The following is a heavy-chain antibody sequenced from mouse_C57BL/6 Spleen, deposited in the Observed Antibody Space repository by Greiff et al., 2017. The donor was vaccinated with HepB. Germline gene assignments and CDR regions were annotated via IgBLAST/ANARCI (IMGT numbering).Heavy chain of an antibody. D-gene: IGHD2-4*01. Sequence: VQLQQSGPELVKPGASVKISCKASGYAFSSSWMNWVKQRPGKGLEWIGRIYPGDGDTNYNGKFKGKATLTADKSSSTAYMQLSSLTSEDSAVYFCARDYDYDDPYFDYWGQGTTLTVSS. CDR3: ARDYDYDDPYFDY. J-gene: IGHJ2*01. CDR1: GYAFSSSW. V-gene: IGHV1-82*01. CDR2: IYPGDGDT.